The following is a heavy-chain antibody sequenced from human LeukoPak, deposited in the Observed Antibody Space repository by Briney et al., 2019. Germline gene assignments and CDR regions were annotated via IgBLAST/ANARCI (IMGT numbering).Heavy chain of an antibody. D-gene: IGHD3-22*01. Sequence: PGGSLRLSCAASGFTFNSYAMDWVRQAPGKGLEWVSAISGSGGSTYYADSVKGRFIISRDNSKNTLYLQVNSLRAEDTAVYYCAKDKDYYDSSGNFGNPTVFDYWGQGTLVTVSS. CDR3: AKDKDYYDSSGNFGNPTVFDY. V-gene: IGHV3-23*01. J-gene: IGHJ4*02. CDR1: GFTFNSYA. CDR2: ISGSGGST.